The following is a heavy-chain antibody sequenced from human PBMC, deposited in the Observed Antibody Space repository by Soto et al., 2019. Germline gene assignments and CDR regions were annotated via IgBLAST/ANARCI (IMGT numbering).Heavy chain of an antibody. D-gene: IGHD2-21*02. CDR3: ARAMVVTQTWFDP. Sequence: QVQLQESGPGLVKPSQTLSLTCTVSGGSISSGDYYWSWIRQPPGKGLEWIGYIYYSGSTYYNPSLKSRVTISVDTSKNQFSLNLSSVTAADTAVYYCARAMVVTQTWFDPWGQGTLVTVSS. CDR1: GGSISSGDYY. V-gene: IGHV4-30-4*01. CDR2: IYYSGST. J-gene: IGHJ5*02.